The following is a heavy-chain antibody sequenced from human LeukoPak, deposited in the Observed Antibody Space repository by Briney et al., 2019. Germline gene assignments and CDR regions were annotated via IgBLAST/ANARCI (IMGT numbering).Heavy chain of an antibody. J-gene: IGHJ4*02. D-gene: IGHD3-3*01. CDR3: ARTYYDFWSGYYSHEGNPFDY. Sequence: PGRSLRLSCAASGFTFSSYSMNWVRQAPGKGLEWVSDISSSSSTIYYADSVKGRFTISRDNAKKSLYVEMNRLRAEDTAVYYCARTYYDFWSGYYSHEGNPFDYWGQGTLVTVSS. CDR1: GFTFSSYS. V-gene: IGHV3-48*01. CDR2: ISSSSSTI.